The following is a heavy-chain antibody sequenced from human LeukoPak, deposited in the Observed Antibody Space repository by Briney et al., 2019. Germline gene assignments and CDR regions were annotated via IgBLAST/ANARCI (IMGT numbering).Heavy chain of an antibody. CDR2: ISGSGGT. Sequence: QTGGSLRLSCTASGLTFASYAMSWVRQAPRKGLEWVSDISGSGGTYYADSVKGRFTISRDNSKNTLYLQMNSLRAEDTAVYYCAKESSGAFDIWGQGTMVTVSS. CDR1: GLTFASYA. V-gene: IGHV3-23*01. J-gene: IGHJ3*02. CDR3: AKESSGAFDI.